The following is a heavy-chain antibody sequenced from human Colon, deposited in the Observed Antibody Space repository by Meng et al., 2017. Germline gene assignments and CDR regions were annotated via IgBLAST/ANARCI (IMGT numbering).Heavy chain of an antibody. CDR1: GFSLSTSGVG. Sequence: QINLKESGPTLLKPTQTLTLTCTFSGFSLSTSGVGVGWIRQPPGKALEWLALIYWDDDKRYSPSLKSRLTITKDTSKNQVVLTMTNMDPVDTATYYCVHTVWFGGQNWFDPWGQGTLVTVSS. J-gene: IGHJ5*02. V-gene: IGHV2-5*02. CDR2: IYWDDDK. CDR3: VHTVWFGGQNWFDP. D-gene: IGHD3-10*01.